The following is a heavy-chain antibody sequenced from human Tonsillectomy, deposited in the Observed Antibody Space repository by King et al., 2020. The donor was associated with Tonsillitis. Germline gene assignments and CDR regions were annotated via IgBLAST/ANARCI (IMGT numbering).Heavy chain of an antibody. CDR1: GGSFSGYY. Sequence: VQLQQWGAGLLNPSETLSLTCAVYGGSFSGYYWSWIRQPPGKGLEWIGEINHSGSTNYNPSLKSRVTISVDTSKNQFSLKLSSVTAADTAVYYCARSVFRPFDYWGQGTLVTVSS. J-gene: IGHJ4*02. CDR3: ARSVFRPFDY. CDR2: INHSGST. V-gene: IGHV4-34*01. D-gene: IGHD2/OR15-2a*01.